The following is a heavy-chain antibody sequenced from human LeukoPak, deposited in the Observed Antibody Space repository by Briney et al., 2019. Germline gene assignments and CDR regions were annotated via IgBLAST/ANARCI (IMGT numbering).Heavy chain of an antibody. CDR3: ARVSDYGDVRGYYFDY. CDR1: GGSFSGYY. V-gene: IGHV4-34*01. CDR2: INHSGRT. J-gene: IGHJ4*02. Sequence: SETLSLTCAVYGGSFSGYYWSWIRQPPGKGLEWIGEINHSGRTNYNPSLKSRATISVDTSKNQFSLKLSSVTAADTAVYYCARVSDYGDVRGYYFDYWGQGTLVTVSS. D-gene: IGHD4-17*01.